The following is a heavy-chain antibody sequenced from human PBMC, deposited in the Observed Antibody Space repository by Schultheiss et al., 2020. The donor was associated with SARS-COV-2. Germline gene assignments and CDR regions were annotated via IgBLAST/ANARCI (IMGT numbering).Heavy chain of an antibody. CDR1: GFTFSDYY. J-gene: IGHJ4*02. D-gene: IGHD6-13*01. CDR3: ARERSSSWVVYYFDY. Sequence: GESLKISCAASGFTFSDYYMSWVRQAPGKGLEWVALIWYDGSNKYYADSVRGRFTISRDNSKNTLYLQMNSLRAEDTAVYFCARERSSSWVVYYFDYWGQGTLVTVSS. V-gene: IGHV3-33*08. CDR2: IWYDGSNK.